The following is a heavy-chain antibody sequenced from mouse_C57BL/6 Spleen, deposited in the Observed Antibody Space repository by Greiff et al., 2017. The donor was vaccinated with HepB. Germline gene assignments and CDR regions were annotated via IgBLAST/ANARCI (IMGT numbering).Heavy chain of an antibody. Sequence: QVQLQQSGAELMKPGASVKLSCKATGYTFTGYWIEWVKQRPGHGLEWIGEILPGSGSTNYNEKFKGKATFTADTSSNTAYMQLSSLTSEDSAIYYCARREFRFISSPYFDYWGKGTTLTVSS. J-gene: IGHJ2*01. V-gene: IGHV1-9*01. D-gene: IGHD1-1*01. CDR1: GYTFTGYW. CDR2: ILPGSGST. CDR3: ARREFRFISSPYFDY.